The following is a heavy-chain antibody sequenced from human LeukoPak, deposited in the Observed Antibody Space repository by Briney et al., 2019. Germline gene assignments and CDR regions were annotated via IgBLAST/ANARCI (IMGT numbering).Heavy chain of an antibody. J-gene: IGHJ6*03. CDR3: ARVPRSYYYYYYMDV. CDR2: INHSGST. CDR1: GGSFSGYY. Sequence: SETLSLTCAVYGGSFSGYYWSWIRQPPGKGLEWIGEINHSGSTNYNPPLKSRVTISVDTSKNQFSLKLSSVTAADTAVYYCARVPRSYYYYYYMDVWGKGTTVTVSS. V-gene: IGHV4-34*01.